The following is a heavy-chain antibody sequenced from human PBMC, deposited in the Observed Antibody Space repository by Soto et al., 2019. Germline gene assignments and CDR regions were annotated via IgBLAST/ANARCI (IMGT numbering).Heavy chain of an antibody. CDR2: HNGYNGQT. D-gene: IGHD1-1*01. CDR3: AGPHDRAGLGT. J-gene: IGHJ5*02. CDR1: ENTFSTYL. V-gene: IGHV1-3*01. Sequence: GASVKVSCKASENTFSTYLVHWVRQVHGQGLEWMGWHNGYNGQTEYSQKFQGRVTITRDTSAKTAYLELRSLTSEDTAVYYCAGPHDRAGLGTWGQGTLVTVSP.